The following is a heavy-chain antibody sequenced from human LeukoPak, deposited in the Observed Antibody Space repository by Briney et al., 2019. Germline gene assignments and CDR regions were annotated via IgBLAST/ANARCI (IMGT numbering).Heavy chain of an antibody. CDR1: GGSISSGGYY. J-gene: IGHJ2*01. D-gene: IGHD3-3*01. Sequence: PSETLSLTCTVSGGSISSGGYYWRWLRQHPGKGLEWIGYNSYYNPALKSRVTISLDTSKNQFSLNLSSVTAADTAVYYCARAILTPSGYVWHFDLWGRGTLVTVSS. CDR2: NS. V-gene: IGHV4-31*03. CDR3: ARAILTPSGYVWHFDL.